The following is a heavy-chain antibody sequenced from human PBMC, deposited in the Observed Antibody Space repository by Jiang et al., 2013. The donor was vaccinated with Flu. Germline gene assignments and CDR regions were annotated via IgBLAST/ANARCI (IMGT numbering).Heavy chain of an antibody. CDR3: AKVTAMAPLGYFDY. D-gene: IGHD5-18*01. J-gene: IGHJ4*02. V-gene: IGHV3-23*01. CDR2: ISGSGRST. Sequence: QLLESGGGLVQPGGSLTLSCAVSGFTFSTSAMTWVRQAPGKGLEWVAGISGSGRSTYYGDSVKGRFTISRDASKNTVFLQMNSLRVEDTALYYCAKVTAMAPLGYFDYWGQGTQVTVSS. CDR1: GFTFSTSA.